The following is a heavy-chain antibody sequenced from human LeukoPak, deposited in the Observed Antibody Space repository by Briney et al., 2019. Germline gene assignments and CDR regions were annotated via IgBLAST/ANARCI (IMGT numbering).Heavy chain of an antibody. CDR3: AKDLPDYGDYIEGY. Sequence: PGGSLRLSCAASGFTFSSFGMSWVRQAPGKGLEWVSTISGSGGIIDYADSVKGRFTFSRDSSRNMVYLQMNSLRAEDTAVYYCAKDLPDYGDYIEGYWGQGTLVTVSS. V-gene: IGHV3-23*01. D-gene: IGHD4-17*01. CDR2: ISGSGGII. CDR1: GFTFSSFG. J-gene: IGHJ4*02.